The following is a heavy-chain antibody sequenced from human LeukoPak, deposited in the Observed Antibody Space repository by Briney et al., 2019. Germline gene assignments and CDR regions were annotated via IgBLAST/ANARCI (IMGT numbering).Heavy chain of an antibody. V-gene: IGHV1-3*01. D-gene: IGHD6-13*01. CDR2: INAGNGNT. J-gene: IGHJ4*02. Sequence: ASVKVSCKASGYIFTDYGIAWARQAPGQGLEWMGWINAGNGNTKYSQKFQGRVTITRDTSASTAYMELSSLRSEDTAVYYCARGAIAAAGTLFDYWGQGTLVTVSS. CDR1: GYIFTDYG. CDR3: ARGAIAAAGTLFDY.